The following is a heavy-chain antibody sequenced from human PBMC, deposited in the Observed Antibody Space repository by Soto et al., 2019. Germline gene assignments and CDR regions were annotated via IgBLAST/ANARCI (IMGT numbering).Heavy chain of an antibody. J-gene: IGHJ4*02. CDR1: GFTLGDYA. Sequence: EVQLVESGGGLVQPGRSLRLPCTGSGFTLGDYATEWVRQAPGKGLEWVGFIRKRPSGATTEYAASVKGRFSISRDDSKNIAYLQMDSLKSDDTAIYYCTRWDWGVRDYWGQGTLVTVSS. V-gene: IGHV3-49*04. D-gene: IGHD7-27*01. CDR3: TRWDWGVRDY. CDR2: IRKRPSGATT.